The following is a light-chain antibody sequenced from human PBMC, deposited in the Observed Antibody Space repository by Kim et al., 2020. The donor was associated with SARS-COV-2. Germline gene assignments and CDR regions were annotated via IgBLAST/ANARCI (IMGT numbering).Light chain of an antibody. CDR3: SSYTMTTTM. J-gene: IGLJ3*02. CDR1: SSDVGGHHY. Sequence: PGRSVTISCTGTSSDVGGHHYVSWYQQHPGKAPKLVIYDVTNRPSGVSDRFSGSRSGNTASLTISGLQAEDEADYYCSSYTMTTTMFGGGTQLTVL. V-gene: IGLV2-14*03. CDR2: DVT.